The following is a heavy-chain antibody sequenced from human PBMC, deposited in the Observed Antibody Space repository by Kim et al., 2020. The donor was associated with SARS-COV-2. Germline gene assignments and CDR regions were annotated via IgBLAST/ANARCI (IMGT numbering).Heavy chain of an antibody. D-gene: IGHD3-9*01. CDR2: ISYDGSNK. Sequence: GGSLRLSCAASGFTFSSYGMHWVRQAPGKGLEWVAVISYDGSNKYYADSVKGRFTISRDNSKNTLYLQMNSLRAEDTAVYYCAKDGSYYDILTGYYIGGHPFDYWGQGTLVTVSS. V-gene: IGHV3-30*18. J-gene: IGHJ4*02. CDR1: GFTFSSYG. CDR3: AKDGSYYDILTGYYIGGHPFDY.